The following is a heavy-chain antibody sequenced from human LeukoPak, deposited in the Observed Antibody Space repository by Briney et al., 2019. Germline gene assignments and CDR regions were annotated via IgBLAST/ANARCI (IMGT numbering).Heavy chain of an antibody. CDR2: IS. V-gene: IGHV3-48*03. D-gene: IGHD3-16*01. CDR1: GFSFSSYE. CDR3: ARPFVWGLATQGLDY. J-gene: IGHJ4*02. Sequence: PGGSLRLSCVASGFSFSSYEMNWVRQAPGKGLEWVSYISAMKGRFTISRDNAENSLCLQMNSLRAEDTAVYYCARPFVWGLATQGLDYWGQGTLVTVSS.